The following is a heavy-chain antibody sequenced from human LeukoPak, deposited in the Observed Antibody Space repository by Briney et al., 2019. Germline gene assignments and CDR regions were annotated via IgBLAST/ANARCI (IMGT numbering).Heavy chain of an antibody. CDR1: GFTFSSYA. CDR2: ISGSGGST. Sequence: PGGSLRLSCAASGFTFSSYAMSWVRQAPGKGLEWVSAISGSGGSTYYADSVKGRFTISRDSSKNTLYLQMNSLRAEDTAVYYFASGVVVTRNWFDPWGQGTLVTVSS. J-gene: IGHJ5*02. D-gene: IGHD3-22*01. V-gene: IGHV3-23*01. CDR3: ASGVVVTRNWFDP.